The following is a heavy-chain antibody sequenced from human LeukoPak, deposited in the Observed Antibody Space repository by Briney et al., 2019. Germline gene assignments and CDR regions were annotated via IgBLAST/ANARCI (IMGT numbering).Heavy chain of an antibody. CDR3: ARETTMIVVVITDAFDI. Sequence: SETLSLTCTVSGGSISSGSYYWSWIRQPAGKGLEWIGRIYTSGSTNYNPSLKSRVTISVDTSKNQFSLKLSSVTAADTAVYNCARETTMIVVVITDAFDIWGQGTMVTVSS. D-gene: IGHD3-22*01. CDR1: GGSISSGSYY. V-gene: IGHV4-61*02. J-gene: IGHJ3*02. CDR2: IYTSGST.